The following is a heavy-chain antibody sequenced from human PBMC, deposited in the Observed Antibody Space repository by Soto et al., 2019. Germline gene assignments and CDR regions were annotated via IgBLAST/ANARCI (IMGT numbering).Heavy chain of an antibody. CDR2: ISGNSDYI. Sequence: EVQLLESGGGLVQPGGSLRLSCAGSGFTFSTYAMSWVRQAPGKGLEWVSAISGNSDYIYYADSVKGRFTISRDNAKNTLFLQMDSLKADDTAVYYCQGISRVIAEANQRTNWGQGTLVTVSS. CDR1: GFTFSTYA. D-gene: IGHD1-26*01. V-gene: IGHV3-23*01. CDR3: QGISRVIAEANQRTN. J-gene: IGHJ1*01.